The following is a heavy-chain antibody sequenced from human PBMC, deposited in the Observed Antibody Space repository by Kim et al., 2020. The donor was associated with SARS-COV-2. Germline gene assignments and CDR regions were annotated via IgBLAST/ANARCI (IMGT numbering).Heavy chain of an antibody. Sequence: GGSLRLSCAASGFTFSSYAMHWVRQAPGKGLEWVAVISYDGSNKYYADSVKGRFTISRDNSKNTLYLQMNSLRAEDTAVYYCARGDTASVLYFQHWGQGTLVTVSS. CDR1: GFTFSSYA. CDR3: ARGDTASVLYFQH. D-gene: IGHD5-18*01. V-gene: IGHV3-30*04. J-gene: IGHJ1*01. CDR2: ISYDGSNK.